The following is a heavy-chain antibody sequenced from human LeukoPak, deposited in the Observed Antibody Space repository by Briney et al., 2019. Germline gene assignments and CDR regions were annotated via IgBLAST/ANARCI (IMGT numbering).Heavy chain of an antibody. CDR2: TYYRSKWYN. CDR1: GDSVSSNSAA. Sequence: SQTLSLTCAISGDSVSSNSAAWNWIRQSPSRGLEWLGRTYYRSKWYNDYAVSVKSRITINPDTSKNQFSLKLSSVTAADTAVYYCARAVIGGSSSSETDYWGQGTLVTVSS. D-gene: IGHD6-6*01. CDR3: ARAVIGGSSSSETDY. V-gene: IGHV6-1*01. J-gene: IGHJ4*02.